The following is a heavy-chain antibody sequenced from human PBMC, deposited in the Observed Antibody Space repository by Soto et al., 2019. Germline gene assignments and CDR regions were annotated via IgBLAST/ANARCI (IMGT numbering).Heavy chain of an antibody. Sequence: PGGSLRLSCAASGFTFSDYYMSWIRQAPGKGLEWVSYISSSGSTIYYADSVKGRFTISRDNAKNSLYLQMSSLRAEDTAVYYCASSPPHILTGYYQSWGQGTLVTVSS. CDR1: GFTFSDYY. J-gene: IGHJ4*02. CDR2: ISSSGSTI. D-gene: IGHD3-9*01. CDR3: ASSPPHILTGYYQS. V-gene: IGHV3-11*01.